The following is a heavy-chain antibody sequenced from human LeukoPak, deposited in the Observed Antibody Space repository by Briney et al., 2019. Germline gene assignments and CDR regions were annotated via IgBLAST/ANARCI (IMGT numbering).Heavy chain of an antibody. Sequence: PSETLSLTCTVSGGSISSYYWSWIRQPPGKGLEWIGYIYYSGSTNYNPSLKSRVTISVDTSKNQFSLKLSSLTAADTAVYYCTRVSVHGYSDYWGQGTLVTVSS. J-gene: IGHJ4*02. D-gene: IGHD4-17*01. V-gene: IGHV4-59*01. CDR1: GGSISSYY. CDR3: TRVSVHGYSDY. CDR2: IYYSGST.